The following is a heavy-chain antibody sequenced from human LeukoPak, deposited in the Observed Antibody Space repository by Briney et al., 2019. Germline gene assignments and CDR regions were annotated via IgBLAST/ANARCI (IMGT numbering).Heavy chain of an antibody. CDR1: GFTFSSYA. D-gene: IGHD3-3*01. Sequence: GGSLRLSCAASGFTFSSYATHWVRQAPGKGLEWVAVISYDGSNKYYADSVKGRFTISRGNSKNTLYLQMNSLRAEDTAVYYCARAPISITIFGVVSDYWGQGTLVTVSS. V-gene: IGHV3-30-3*01. J-gene: IGHJ4*02. CDR2: ISYDGSNK. CDR3: ARAPISITIFGVVSDY.